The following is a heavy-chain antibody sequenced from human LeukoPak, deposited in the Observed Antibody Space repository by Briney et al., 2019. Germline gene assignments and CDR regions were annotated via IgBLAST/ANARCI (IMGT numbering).Heavy chain of an antibody. Sequence: SETLSLTCTVSGGSISSSSYYWGWIRQPPGKGLEWIGSIYYSGSTYYNPSLKSRVTISVDTSKNQFSLKLSSVTAADTAVYYYASLRKRGGAFDIWGQGTMVTVSS. J-gene: IGHJ3*02. CDR2: IYYSGST. V-gene: IGHV4-39*07. CDR1: GGSISSSSYY. CDR3: ASLRKRGGAFDI.